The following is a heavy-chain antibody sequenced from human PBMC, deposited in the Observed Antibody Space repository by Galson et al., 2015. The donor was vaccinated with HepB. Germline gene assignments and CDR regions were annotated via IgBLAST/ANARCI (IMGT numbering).Heavy chain of an antibody. J-gene: IGHJ4*02. Sequence: SLRLSCAASGFTFSSYAMHWVRKAPGKGLEWVAVISYDGSNKYYADSVKGRFTISRDNSKNTLYLQMNSLRAEDTAVYYCARDYRSIAVAGPIDYWGQGTLVTVSS. CDR2: ISYDGSNK. CDR3: ARDYRSIAVAGPIDY. D-gene: IGHD6-19*01. CDR1: GFTFSSYA. V-gene: IGHV3-30*04.